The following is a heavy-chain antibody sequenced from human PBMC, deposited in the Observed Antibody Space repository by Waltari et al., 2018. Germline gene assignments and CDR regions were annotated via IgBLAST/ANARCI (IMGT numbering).Heavy chain of an antibody. CDR2: INPQTGGT. Sequence: QVHLVQSGGEVKQPGASVPVSCKASGYIFPDYYFHWLRQATCQSDQGLEWLGWINPQTGGTNYAPKFRGRVTMTGDTSASTANMELSRLRSDDTAVYYCARVYEFHYDSTAYLSVFDSWGQGTLVTVSS. CDR3: ARVYEFHYDSTAYLSVFDS. D-gene: IGHD3-22*01. V-gene: IGHV1-2*02. J-gene: IGHJ4*01. CDR1: GYIFPDYY.